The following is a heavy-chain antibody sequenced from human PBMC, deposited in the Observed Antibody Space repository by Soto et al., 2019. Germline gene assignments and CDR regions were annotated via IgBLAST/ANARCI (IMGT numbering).Heavy chain of an antibody. CDR3: ARDLQADY. J-gene: IGHJ4*02. CDR2: INADNGNT. CDR1: GYTFTGYC. V-gene: IGHV1-3*01. Sequence: GASVKVSCKASGYTFTGYCMHWVRQAPGQGLEWMGWINADNGNTKSSQKFQGSVTITRDPSASPAYMELSSLRSEATAVYYCARDLQADYWARGTLVTVSS.